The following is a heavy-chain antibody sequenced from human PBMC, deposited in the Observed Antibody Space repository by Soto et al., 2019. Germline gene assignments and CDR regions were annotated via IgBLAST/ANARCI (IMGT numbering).Heavy chain of an antibody. CDR1: GYTFINFE. CDR2: MNPNSGNT. Sequence: ASVKVSCKASGYTFINFEINWVRQATGQGLEWMGWMNPNSGNTAYAQNFQGRVTMTRNTSISTAYMELSSLRSEDTAVYYCARGPFIRGYNYGFWFDPWGQGTLVTVSS. J-gene: IGHJ5*02. D-gene: IGHD5-18*01. V-gene: IGHV1-8*01. CDR3: ARGPFIRGYNYGFWFDP.